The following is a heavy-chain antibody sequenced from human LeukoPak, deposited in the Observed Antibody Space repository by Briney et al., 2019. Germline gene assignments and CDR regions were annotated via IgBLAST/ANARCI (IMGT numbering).Heavy chain of an antibody. CDR2: IKLDGSEQ. D-gene: IGHD6-6*01. Sequence: GGSLRLSCAASGFSFSRYWMYWVRQAPGKGLEWVASIKLDGSEQYYVDSVEGRFTISRDNAKSSLFLQMNSLRAEDTALYYCARAPARARLDYWGQGTLVTVSS. V-gene: IGHV3-7*01. CDR1: GFSFSRYW. CDR3: ARAPARARLDY. J-gene: IGHJ4*02.